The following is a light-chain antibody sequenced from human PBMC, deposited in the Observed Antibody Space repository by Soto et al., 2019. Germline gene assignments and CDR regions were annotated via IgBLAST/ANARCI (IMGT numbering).Light chain of an antibody. CDR3: QQHYSTPLT. CDR1: QSVLYSSNNQNY. CDR2: WAS. V-gene: IGKV4-1*01. J-gene: IGKJ1*01. Sequence: DIVMTQSPDSLAVSLGERATINCKSSQSVLYSSNNQNYLAWYQQKPGQPPKLLIYWASIRESGVPDRFSGRGSGKDFTLTISSLQAEDVTVYYCQQHYSTPLTFGQGTKVEIK.